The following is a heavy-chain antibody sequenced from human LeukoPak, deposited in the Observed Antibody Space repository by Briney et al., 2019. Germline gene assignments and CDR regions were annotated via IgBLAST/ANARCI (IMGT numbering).Heavy chain of an antibody. CDR1: GGSISSGGYY. V-gene: IGHV4-31*03. CDR3: ARGRCGGGGSCYYYYYYMDV. Sequence: PSVTLSLTCTVSGGSISSGGYYWSWIRQHPGKGLEWIGYIYYSGSTYYNPSLKSRVTISVDTSKNQFSLKLSSVTAADTAVYYCARGRCGGGGSCYYYYYYMDVWGKGTTVTVSS. D-gene: IGHD2-15*01. J-gene: IGHJ6*03. CDR2: IYYSGST.